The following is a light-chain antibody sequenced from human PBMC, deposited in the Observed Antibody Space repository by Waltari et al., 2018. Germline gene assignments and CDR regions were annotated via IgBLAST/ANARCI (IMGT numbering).Light chain of an antibody. J-gene: IGKJ2*01. CDR2: GAS. CDR1: QSISNW. CDR3: QQYNTYSFT. Sequence: DIQMTQSPPTLAASIGDRVTITCRASQSISNWLAWYQQKAGKAPKLLIYGASTLESGVPSRFSGSVSGTEFTLTISSLQPDDFATYYCQQYNTYSFTFGQGTKLEIE. V-gene: IGKV1-5*03.